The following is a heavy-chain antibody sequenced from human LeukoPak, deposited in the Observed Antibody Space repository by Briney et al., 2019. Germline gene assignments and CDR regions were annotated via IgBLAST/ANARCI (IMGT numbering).Heavy chain of an antibody. CDR2: VSYSGNT. J-gene: IGHJ4*02. Sequence: SQTLSLTCTVSGVSITSGAYYWTCVRQHPGEGLECIGCVSYSGNTYYSPSLKSRLTISADTSKKQFSLKLSSVTAADTAVYYCARTRANDFDYWGQGILVIVSS. CDR1: GVSITSGAYY. D-gene: IGHD4/OR15-4a*01. CDR3: ARTRANDFDY. V-gene: IGHV4-31*03.